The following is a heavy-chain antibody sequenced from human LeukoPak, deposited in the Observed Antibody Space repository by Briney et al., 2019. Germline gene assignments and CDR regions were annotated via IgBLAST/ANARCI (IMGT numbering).Heavy chain of an antibody. D-gene: IGHD6-19*01. CDR2: IYYSGST. Sequence: PSETLSLTCTVPGGSISSSSYYWGWIRQPPGKGLEWIGSIYYSGSTYYNPSLKSRVTISVDTSKNQFSLKLSSVTAADTAVYYCARGSWLPNFDYWGQGTLVTVSS. CDR3: ARGSWLPNFDY. V-gene: IGHV4-39*07. J-gene: IGHJ4*02. CDR1: GGSISSSSYY.